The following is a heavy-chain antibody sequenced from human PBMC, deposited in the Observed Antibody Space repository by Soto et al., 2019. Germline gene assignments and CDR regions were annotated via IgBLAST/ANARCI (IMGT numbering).Heavy chain of an antibody. J-gene: IGHJ4*02. CDR1: GFSLSTSGVG. CDR2: IYWDDDK. Sequence: QITLKESGPPLVKPTQTLTLTCTFSGFSLSTSGVGVGWIRQPPGKALEWLALIYWDDDKRYSPSLKSRLTITKDTSKNQVVLTMTNMDPVDTATYYCAHTMVRGRAKDFDYWGQGTLVTVSS. CDR3: AHTMVRGRAKDFDY. V-gene: IGHV2-5*02. D-gene: IGHD3-10*01.